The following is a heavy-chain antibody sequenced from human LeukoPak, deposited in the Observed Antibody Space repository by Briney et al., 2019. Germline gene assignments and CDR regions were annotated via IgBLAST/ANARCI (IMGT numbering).Heavy chain of an antibody. V-gene: IGHV4-39*07. CDR2: IFYRGST. Sequence: SETLSLTCTVSDGSINTPNYYWGWIRQPPGKGLEWIGNIFYRGSTYYGPSLKSRVTISLDTSKNQFSLNLNSVTAADTAVFYCASQYSSSSYWFDPWGQGTLVTVSS. D-gene: IGHD6-6*01. CDR1: DGSINTPNYY. CDR3: ASQYSSSSYWFDP. J-gene: IGHJ5*02.